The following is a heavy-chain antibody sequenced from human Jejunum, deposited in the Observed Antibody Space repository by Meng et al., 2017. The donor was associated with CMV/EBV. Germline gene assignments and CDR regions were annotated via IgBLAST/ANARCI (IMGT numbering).Heavy chain of an antibody. J-gene: IGHJ5*02. D-gene: IGHD5-18*01. Sequence: SPVGMPWVSQGPGKGLVWVSRINSDGSTTNYADSVKGRFTIARDNAKNTLYLQMNSLRAEDTAVYYCARGKFQSVGIVYSYFDPWGQGALVTVSS. CDR2: INSDGSTT. CDR3: ARGKFQSVGIVYSYFDP. CDR1: SPVG. V-gene: IGHV3-74*01.